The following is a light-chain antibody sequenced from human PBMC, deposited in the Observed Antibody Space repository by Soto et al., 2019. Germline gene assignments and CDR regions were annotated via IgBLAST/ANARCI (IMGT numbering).Light chain of an antibody. CDR2: GVS. CDR3: MQSRKLPYT. Sequence: IAMNQTPLSLSVTAGQPAAISCKSSQSLLLNSDGKTYWHWFLQRPGQPPQPLIFGVSTRLSGVAQRFSGSGTETDITLKINRVEAEDVGVYLCMQSRKLPYTFSQGTKLEIK. CDR1: QSLLLNSDGKTY. V-gene: IGKV2D-29*01. J-gene: IGKJ2*01.